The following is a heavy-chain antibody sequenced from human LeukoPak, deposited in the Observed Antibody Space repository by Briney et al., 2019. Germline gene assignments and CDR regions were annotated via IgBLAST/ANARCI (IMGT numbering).Heavy chain of an antibody. CDR3: ASSPQASYNYYGSAYYFDY. CDR1: GGSISSYY. J-gene: IGHJ4*02. D-gene: IGHD3-10*01. Sequence: SETLSLTCTVSGGSISSYYWSWIRQPPGKGLKWIGYIYYSGSTNYNPSLKSRVTISVDTSKNQFSLKLSSVTAADTAVYYCASSPQASYNYYGSAYYFDYWGQGTLVTVSS. V-gene: IGHV4-59*01. CDR2: IYYSGST.